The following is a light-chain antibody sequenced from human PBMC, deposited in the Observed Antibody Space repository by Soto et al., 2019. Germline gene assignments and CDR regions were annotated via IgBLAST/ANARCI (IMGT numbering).Light chain of an antibody. CDR3: CSYTVSGTYV. CDR2: GVK. CDR1: GRDIGAYNY. V-gene: IGLV2-14*01. J-gene: IGLJ1*01. Sequence: QSVLTQPASVSGSPGQSITISCTGSGRDIGAYNYVSWYQQHPGKAPKLIIYGVKNRPSGVSNRFSGSKSGNTATLTISGLQAEEEADYYCCSYTVSGTYVFGPGTKLTVL.